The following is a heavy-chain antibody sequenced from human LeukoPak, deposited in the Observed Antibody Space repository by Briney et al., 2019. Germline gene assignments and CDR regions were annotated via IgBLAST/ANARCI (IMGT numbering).Heavy chain of an antibody. J-gene: IGHJ3*02. CDR1: DDSISSYY. D-gene: IGHD3-10*01. V-gene: IGHV4-4*07. Sequence: SETLSLTCTVSDDSISSYYWVWIRQPAGKGLEWIGRRYTSGSTNYNPSLKSRLSMSVDTSKNQISLRLSSVTAADTAVHYCARDRGSDAFDIWGQGTMVTVSS. CDR2: RYTSGST. CDR3: ARDRGSDAFDI.